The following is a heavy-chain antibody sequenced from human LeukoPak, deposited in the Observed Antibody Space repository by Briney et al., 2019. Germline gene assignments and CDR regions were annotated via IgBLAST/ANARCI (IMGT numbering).Heavy chain of an antibody. CDR1: GGSISSYY. Sequence: SETLSLTCTVSGGSISSYYWNWIRQPPGEGLEWIGYIYYSGSTNYNPSLKSRVTISVDTSKNQSSLKLNSVTAADTAVYYCARSLQYNNNNYFYYGMDVWGQGTTVTASS. D-gene: IGHD3-10*01. CDR3: ARSLQYNNNNYFYYGMDV. V-gene: IGHV4-59*01. J-gene: IGHJ6*02. CDR2: IYYSGST.